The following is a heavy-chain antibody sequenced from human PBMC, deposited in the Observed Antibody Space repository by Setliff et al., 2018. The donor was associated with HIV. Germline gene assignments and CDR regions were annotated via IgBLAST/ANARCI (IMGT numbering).Heavy chain of an antibody. CDR2: LYNGGST. D-gene: IGHD3-3*01. V-gene: IGHV4-39*02. CDR3: ARGNNDLESFDY. CDR1: GGSVSTSSYY. Sequence: PSETLSLTCTVSGGSVSTSSYYWGWIRQPPGKGLEWIGSLYNGGSTSYSPSLKSRVRMSVDTSKNQFSLKLTSVTASDTAVYYCARGNNDLESFDYWGQGALVTVSS. J-gene: IGHJ4*02.